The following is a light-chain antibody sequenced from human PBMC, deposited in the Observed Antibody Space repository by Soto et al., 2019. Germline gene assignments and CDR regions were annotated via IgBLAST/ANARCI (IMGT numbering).Light chain of an antibody. CDR3: QQYNNWPLT. J-gene: IGKJ4*01. Sequence: EVVLTQSPATLSLSPGARATLSCRASQSIDVSHLAWYQHKGGQAPRLLIHGASTRAPGVPDRFCGSGFGTEFTLTISSLQSEDFAVYYCQQYNNWPLTFGGGTKVEIK. V-gene: IGKV3D-15*01. CDR1: QSIDVSH. CDR2: GAS.